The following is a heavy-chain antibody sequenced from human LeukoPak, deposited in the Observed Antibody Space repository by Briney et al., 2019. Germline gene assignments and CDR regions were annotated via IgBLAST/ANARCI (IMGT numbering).Heavy chain of an antibody. D-gene: IGHD3-16*02. J-gene: IGHJ4*02. CDR2: IYYSEST. V-gene: IGHV4-39*01. CDR1: GGSISSSSYY. CDR3: ARQGGGLRLGELSL. Sequence: KPSETLSLTCTVSGGSISSSSYYWGWIRQPPGKGLEWIGSIYYSESTYYNPSLKSRVTISVDTSKNQFSLKLSSVTAADTAVYYCARQGGGLRLGELSLWGQGTLVTVSS.